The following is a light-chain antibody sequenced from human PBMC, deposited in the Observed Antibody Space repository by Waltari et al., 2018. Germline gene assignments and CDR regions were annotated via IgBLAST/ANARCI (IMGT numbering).Light chain of an antibody. V-gene: IGKV1-39*01. Sequence: DIQMTLSPSSLSASVGDRVTITCRASQNINNYLNWYQQRPGKAPKLLIYAASTLQSGAPSRFGGSGSGTDFTLTITSLQPEDFATYFCQQGYRTPLTFGGGTKVEIK. CDR1: QNINNY. CDR2: AAS. CDR3: QQGYRTPLT. J-gene: IGKJ4*01.